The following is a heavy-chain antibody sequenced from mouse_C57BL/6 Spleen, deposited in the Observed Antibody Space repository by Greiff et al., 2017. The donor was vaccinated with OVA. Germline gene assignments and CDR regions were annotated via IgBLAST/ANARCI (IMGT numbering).Heavy chain of an antibody. CDR3: ARVNGSRGTWFAY. CDR1: GFTFSSYG. D-gene: IGHD1-1*01. V-gene: IGHV5-6*01. CDR2: ISSGGSYT. J-gene: IGHJ3*01. Sequence: EVQVVESGGDLVKPGGSLKLSCAASGFTFSSYGMSWVRQTPDKRLEWVATISSGGSYTYYPDSVKGRFTISRDNAKNTLYLQMSSLKSEDTAMYYCARVNGSRGTWFAYWGQGTLVTVSA.